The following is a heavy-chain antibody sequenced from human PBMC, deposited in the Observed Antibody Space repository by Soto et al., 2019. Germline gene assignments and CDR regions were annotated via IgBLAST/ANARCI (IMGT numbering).Heavy chain of an antibody. CDR1: GESISSGSYY. J-gene: IGHJ4*02. CDR3: ARQRTTVVTQAYFDH. Sequence: SETLSLTCIVSGESISSGSYYWGWIRQPPGKGLEWIGSIYYSGRTYYNPSFKSRVTISIDTSKNQFSLKLSSVTATDTAVYYCARQRTTVVTQAYFDHWGQGALVTVSS. CDR2: IYYSGRT. V-gene: IGHV4-39*01. D-gene: IGHD2-21*02.